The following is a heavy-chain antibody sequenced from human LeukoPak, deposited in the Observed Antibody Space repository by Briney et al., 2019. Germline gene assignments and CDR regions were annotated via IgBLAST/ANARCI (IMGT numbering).Heavy chain of an antibody. CDR3: ARGVTSFCSGGSCYSDWFDP. J-gene: IGHJ5*02. CDR2: ISAYNGNT. V-gene: IGHV1-18*01. Sequence: ASVKVSCKASGYTFTSYGISWVRQAPGQGLEWMGWISAYNGNTNYAQKLQGRVTMTTDTSTSTAYMELRSLRSDDTAVYYCARGVTSFCSGGSCYSDWFDPWGQGTLVTVSS. CDR1: GYTFTSYG. D-gene: IGHD2-15*01.